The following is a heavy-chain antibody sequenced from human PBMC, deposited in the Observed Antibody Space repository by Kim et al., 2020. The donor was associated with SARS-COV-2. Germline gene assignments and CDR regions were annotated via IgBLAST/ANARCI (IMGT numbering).Heavy chain of an antibody. CDR3: ARLVAAAGTTVGNWFDP. D-gene: IGHD6-13*01. CDR1: GGSISSYY. J-gene: IGHJ5*02. V-gene: IGHV4-59*13. Sequence: SETLSLTCTVSGGSISSYYWSWIRQPPGKGLEWIGYIYYSGSTNYNPSLKSRVTISVDTSKNQFSLKLSSVTAADTAVYYCARLVAAAGTTVGNWFDPWGQGTLVTVSS. CDR2: IYYSGST.